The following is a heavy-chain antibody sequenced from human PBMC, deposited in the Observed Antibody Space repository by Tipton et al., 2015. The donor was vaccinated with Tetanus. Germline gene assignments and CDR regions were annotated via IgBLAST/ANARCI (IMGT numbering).Heavy chain of an antibody. D-gene: IGHD3-9*01. CDR1: GYTFGAYD. Sequence: QLVQSGAEVKKPGASVKVSCKASGYTFGAYDINWVRQASGQGLEWMGWINTNTGDTGSAPNFQVRLTMTRDTSTSTTYMELSSLSSDATDVYFCARAGYFGHMLYLPRFDPWGQGTLFAISS. J-gene: IGHJ5*02. V-gene: IGHV1-8*01. CDR2: INTNTGDT. CDR3: ARAGYFGHMLYLPRFDP.